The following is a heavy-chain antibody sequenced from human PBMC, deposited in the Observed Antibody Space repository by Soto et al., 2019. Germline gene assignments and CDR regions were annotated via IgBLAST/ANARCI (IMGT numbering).Heavy chain of an antibody. J-gene: IGHJ6*02. CDR2: IIPIPGTA. CDR1: GGTFGSYA. V-gene: IGHV1-69*01. CDR3: ARPQGSSTSLEIYYYYYYGMDV. Sequence: QVQLVQSGAEVKKPGSSVKVSCKASGGTFGSYAISWVRQAPGQGLEWRGGIIPIPGTANYAQKFQGRVTIAAEESTTTADMELSSLGSEEMAVYYCARPQGSSTSLEIYYYYYYGMDVWGQGTTVTVSS. D-gene: IGHD2-2*01.